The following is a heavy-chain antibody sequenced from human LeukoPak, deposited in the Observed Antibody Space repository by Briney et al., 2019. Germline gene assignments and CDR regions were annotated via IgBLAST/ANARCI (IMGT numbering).Heavy chain of an antibody. CDR3: ARDWIQLFDY. V-gene: IGHV3-23*01. J-gene: IGHJ4*02. CDR1: GFTFTTYA. D-gene: IGHD5-18*01. Sequence: GGSLRLSCAASGFTFTTYAMSWVRQAPGKGLEWVSAISGSGSSTYYADSVKGRFTISRDNSKNTLYLQMNSLRDEDTAVYYCARDWIQLFDYWGQGTLVTVSS. CDR2: ISGSGSST.